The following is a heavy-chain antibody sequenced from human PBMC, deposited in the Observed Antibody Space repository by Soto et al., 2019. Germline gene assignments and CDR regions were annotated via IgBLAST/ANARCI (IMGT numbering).Heavy chain of an antibody. Sequence: QVELVQSGPEMMQPGASVKVSCKASGFTSLSYAFHWVRQAPGQGPEWLGWINAGVDGTTYSQRYQRKLKITSDSSANIVYLDVNTLTNEDTTVYYCAREVQGVPSFAYWGQGTLVAVSS. J-gene: IGHJ4*02. V-gene: IGHV1-3*01. CDR2: INAGVDGT. CDR1: GFTSLSYA. CDR3: AREVQGVPSFAY. D-gene: IGHD3-10*01.